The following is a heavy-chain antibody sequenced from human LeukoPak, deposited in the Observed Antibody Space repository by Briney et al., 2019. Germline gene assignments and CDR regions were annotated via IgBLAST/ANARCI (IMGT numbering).Heavy chain of an antibody. J-gene: IGHJ4*02. Sequence: GESLKISRKGSGYSFTSYWIAWVRQMPGKGLECVGIIYPVDSETRYSPSFQGQVTISADKSITTAYLQWSSLKASDTAIYYCAIRGGDCNPYCFDYWGQGTLVTVSS. D-gene: IGHD2-21*02. CDR3: AIRGGDCNPYCFDY. CDR1: GYSFTSYW. V-gene: IGHV5-51*01. CDR2: IYPVDSET.